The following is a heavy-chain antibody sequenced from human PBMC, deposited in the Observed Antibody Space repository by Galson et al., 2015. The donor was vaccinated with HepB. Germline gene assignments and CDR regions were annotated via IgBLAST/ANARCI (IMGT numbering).Heavy chain of an antibody. Sequence: SLRLSCAASGFTFFTYEMTWVRQAPGKGLEWVSYISSSGNTRYYADSVKGRFTISRDNAKNSLFLQMNSLRTEDTAIYYCAREGSTYGYGIDYWGQGTLVTVSS. CDR2: ISSSGNTR. CDR3: AREGSTYGYGIDY. V-gene: IGHV3-48*03. D-gene: IGHD5-18*01. J-gene: IGHJ4*02. CDR1: GFTFFTYE.